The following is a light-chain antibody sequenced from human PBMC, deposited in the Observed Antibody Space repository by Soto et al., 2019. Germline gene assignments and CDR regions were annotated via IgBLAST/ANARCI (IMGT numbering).Light chain of an antibody. Sequence: EIVLTQSPCTLSFYPGERATLSCRASHSVSSRYLAWYQQKPGQAPRLLLYGASTRATGVPARFSCSGSGTDFPLTVSSLQSEDFAVYYCQQYYNRPAWTFGVGTKV. CDR1: HSVSSRY. CDR2: GAS. CDR3: QQYYNRPAWT. V-gene: IGKV3-15*01. J-gene: IGKJ1*01.